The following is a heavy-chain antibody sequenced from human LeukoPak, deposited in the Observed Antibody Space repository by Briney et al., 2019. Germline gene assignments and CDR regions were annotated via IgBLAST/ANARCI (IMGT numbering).Heavy chain of an antibody. J-gene: IGHJ4*02. V-gene: IGHV3-23*01. CDR1: GITLSNYG. CDR3: AKRGVVIRVILVGFHKEAYYFDS. CDR2: IIGSGGRT. Sequence: PGGSLRPSCAVSGITLSNYGMSWVRQAPGRGLGWGAGIIGSGGRTNYADSVKCRFTISRDNPKNTLFLQMNSLRAEDTAVYFCAKRGVVIRVILVGFHKEAYYFDSWGQGAMVTVSS. D-gene: IGHD3-22*01.